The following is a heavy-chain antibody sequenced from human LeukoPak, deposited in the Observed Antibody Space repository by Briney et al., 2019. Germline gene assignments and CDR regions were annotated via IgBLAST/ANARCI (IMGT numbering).Heavy chain of an antibody. CDR2: IYYSGST. J-gene: IGHJ6*02. D-gene: IGHD3-10*01. CDR3: ARDKVLLWFGELSHYYYYGMDV. CDR1: GGSISGYY. Sequence: SETLSLTCAVSGGSISGYYWSWIRQPPGKGLEWIGYIYYSGSTNYNPSLKSRVTISVDTSKNQFSLKLSSVTAADTAVYYCARDKVLLWFGELSHYYYYGMDVWGQGTTVTVSS. V-gene: IGHV4-59*12.